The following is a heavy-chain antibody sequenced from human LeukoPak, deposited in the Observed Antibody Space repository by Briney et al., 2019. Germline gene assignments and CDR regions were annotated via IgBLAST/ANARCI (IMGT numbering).Heavy chain of an antibody. CDR1: GGSLSGYY. V-gene: IGHV4-34*01. J-gene: IGHJ4*02. D-gene: IGHD2-15*01. CDR2: INHSGST. Sequence: SETLSLTCAVYGGSLSGYYWSWIRQPPGKGLEWIGEINHSGSTNYNPSLKSRVTISVDTSKNQFSLKLSSVTAADTAVYYCARGGGYCSGGSCYEAAGSDFDYWGQGTLVTVSS. CDR3: ARGGGYCSGGSCYEAAGSDFDY.